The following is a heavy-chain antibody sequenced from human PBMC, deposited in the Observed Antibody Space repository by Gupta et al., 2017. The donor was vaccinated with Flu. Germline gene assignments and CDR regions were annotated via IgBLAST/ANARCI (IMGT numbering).Heavy chain of an antibody. CDR1: GGSISATSYY. CDR2: VGYSGNT. Sequence: QLQLQESGPGLVKPSETLSLICTVSGGSISATSYYWGWIRQPPGKGLEWIGNVGYSGNTFYNPSLKSRVTISVDTSKNQFSLKLSSVTAADTAVYYCARRITSGKTFDYWGQGSLVTVSS. CDR3: ARRITSGKTFDY. V-gene: IGHV4-39*01. J-gene: IGHJ4*02. D-gene: IGHD2/OR15-2a*01.